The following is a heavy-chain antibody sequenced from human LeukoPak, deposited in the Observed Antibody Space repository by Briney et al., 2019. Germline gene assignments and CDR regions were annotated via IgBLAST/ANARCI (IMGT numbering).Heavy chain of an antibody. J-gene: IGHJ5*02. CDR2: IYYSGST. Sequence: ETLSLTCTVSGGSISSSSYYWGWIRQPPGKGLEWIGSIYYSGSTYYNPSLKSRVTISVDTSKNQFSLKLSSVTAADTAVYYCARDPYYDFWSGSNWFDPWGQGTLVTVPS. D-gene: IGHD3-3*01. CDR1: GGSISSSSYY. CDR3: ARDPYYDFWSGSNWFDP. V-gene: IGHV4-39*07.